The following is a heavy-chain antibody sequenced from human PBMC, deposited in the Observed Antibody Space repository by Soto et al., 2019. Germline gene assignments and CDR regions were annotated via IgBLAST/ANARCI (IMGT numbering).Heavy chain of an antibody. CDR3: ARSCWSLEWLVRYYYYCMDV. CDR2: ISAYNGNT. V-gene: IGHV1-18*04. J-gene: IGHJ6*02. CDR1: GYTFTSYG. D-gene: IGHD6-19*01. Sequence: ASVKVSCKASGYTFTSYGISWVRQAPGQGLEWMGWISAYNGNTNYAQKLQGRVTMTTDTSTSTACMELRSLRSDDTAVYYCARSCWSLEWLVRYYYYCMDVWGQGTTVTVSS.